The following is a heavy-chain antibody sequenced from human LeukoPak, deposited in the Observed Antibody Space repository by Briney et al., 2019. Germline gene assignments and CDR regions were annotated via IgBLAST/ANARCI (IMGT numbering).Heavy chain of an antibody. D-gene: IGHD2-15*01. J-gene: IGHJ4*02. V-gene: IGHV3-23*01. CDR1: GFTLSSYA. CDR3: AKAPVTTCSGAYCYPFDY. Sequence: GGSLRLSCAASGFTLSSYAMSWVRQGPGKGLEWVSAISVSGNTYHSDSVKGRFTISRDSSKNTLYLQMNSLRAEDAAVYYCAKAPVTTCSGAYCYPFDYWGQGTLVTVSS. CDR2: ISVSGNT.